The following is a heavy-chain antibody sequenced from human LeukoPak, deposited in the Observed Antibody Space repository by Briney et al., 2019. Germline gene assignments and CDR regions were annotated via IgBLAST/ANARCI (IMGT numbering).Heavy chain of an antibody. J-gene: IGHJ5*02. CDR1: GDSISNYY. CDR3: ASVVGLNWFDP. Sequence: PPETLSLTCTVSGDSISNYYWSWIREPPGKGLEWIGYIYYTGSTNYNPSLKSRVTISVDTSKNQFSLKLSSVTAADTAVYYCASVVGLNWFDPWGQGTLVTVSS. CDR2: IYYTGST. V-gene: IGHV4-59*01. D-gene: IGHD2-15*01.